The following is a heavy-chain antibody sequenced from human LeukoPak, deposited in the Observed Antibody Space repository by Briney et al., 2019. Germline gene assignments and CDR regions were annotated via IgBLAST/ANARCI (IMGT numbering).Heavy chain of an antibody. V-gene: IGHV3-11*03. CDR2: ISSSSSYT. J-gene: IGHJ5*02. CDR1: GFTFSDYY. Sequence: GWSLRLSCAASGFTFSDYYMSWIRQAPGKGLEWVSYISSSSSYTNYADSVKGRFTISRDNAKNSLYLQMNSLRAEDTAVYYCARSIQVNWFDPWGQGTLVTVSS. D-gene: IGHD2-21*01. CDR3: ARSIQVNWFDP.